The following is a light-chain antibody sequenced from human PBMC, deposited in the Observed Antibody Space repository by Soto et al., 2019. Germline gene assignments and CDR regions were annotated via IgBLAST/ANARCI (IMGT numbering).Light chain of an antibody. CDR3: QQADSFPLS. J-gene: IGKJ4*01. Sequence: DIQMTQSPSSVSASIGDRVTISCRASQSIYKWLVWYQQKPGKAPKLLIYAASSLQSGVPSRFSGSGYGTDFSLTIISLQPEDFATYYCQQADSFPLSFSGGTKVEI. V-gene: IGKV1-12*01. CDR1: QSIYKW. CDR2: AAS.